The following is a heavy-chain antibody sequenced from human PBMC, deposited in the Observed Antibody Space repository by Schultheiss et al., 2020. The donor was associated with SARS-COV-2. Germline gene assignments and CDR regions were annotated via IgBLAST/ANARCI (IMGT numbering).Heavy chain of an antibody. Sequence: GGSLRLSCAASGFTVSSNYMSWVRQAPGKGLEWVSVIYSGGSTYYADSVKGRFTISRDNSKNTLYLQMNSLKTEDTAVYYCTTQQNWNDESYGMDVWGQGTTVTVSS. CDR3: TTQQNWNDESYGMDV. D-gene: IGHD1-1*01. CDR2: IYSGGST. J-gene: IGHJ6*02. CDR1: GFTVSSNY. V-gene: IGHV3-66*04.